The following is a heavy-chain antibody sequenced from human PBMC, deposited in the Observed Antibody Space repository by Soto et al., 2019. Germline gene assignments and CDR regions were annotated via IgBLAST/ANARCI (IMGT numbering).Heavy chain of an antibody. CDR2: IHHSGST. CDR3: ARSAVAGTKYFDY. CDR1: GVVLGSDAYY. D-gene: IGHD6-19*01. V-gene: IGHV4-31*03. J-gene: IGHJ4*02. Sequence: SETLSLTCTVSGVVLGSDAYYWSWIRQHPGKGLEWIGNIHHSGSTNYNPSLKSRVTISVDTSKNQFSLKLSSVTAADTAVYYCARSAVAGTKYFDYWGQGTLVTVSS.